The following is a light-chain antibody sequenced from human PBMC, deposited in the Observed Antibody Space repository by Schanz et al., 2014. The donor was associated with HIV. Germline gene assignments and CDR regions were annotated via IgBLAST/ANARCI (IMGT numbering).Light chain of an antibody. CDR3: QVWDSSSDDWV. Sequence: SSELTQPPSVSVAPGKTATITCGGDNIRTKSVHWYQQKAGQAPVVVIYYDSGRPSGTPERFSGSSSGNTATLTISRVEAGDEADYYCQVWDSSSDDWVFGGGTKLTVL. CDR2: YDS. J-gene: IGLJ3*02. CDR1: NIRTKS. V-gene: IGLV3-21*04.